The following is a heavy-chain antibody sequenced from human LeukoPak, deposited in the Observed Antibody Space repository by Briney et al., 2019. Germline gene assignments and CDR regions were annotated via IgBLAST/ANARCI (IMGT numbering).Heavy chain of an antibody. D-gene: IGHD3-10*01. J-gene: IGHJ4*02. Sequence: GESLKISCKGSAYFTSYWIGWVRQMPGKGLECMGIIYPSDSDTRYSPSFQGQVTISADKSISTAYLQWSSLKASDTAMYYCASMVRGHFNYWGQGTLVTVSS. CDR2: IYPSDSDT. V-gene: IGHV5-51*01. CDR1: AYFTSYW. CDR3: ASMVRGHFNY.